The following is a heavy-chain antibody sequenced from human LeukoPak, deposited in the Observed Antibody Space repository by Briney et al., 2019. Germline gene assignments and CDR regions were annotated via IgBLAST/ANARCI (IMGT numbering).Heavy chain of an antibody. Sequence: GASLKISCKGSGYSFTSYWIAWVRQMPGKGLEWMGIIFPDDSDTRYSPSFQGLITISADKSINTAYLQWSSLKASDTAMYYCARHSDITVADSWGQGTLVTVSS. CDR3: ARHSDITVADS. D-gene: IGHD6-19*01. CDR1: GYSFTSYW. V-gene: IGHV5-51*01. J-gene: IGHJ5*01. CDR2: IFPDDSDT.